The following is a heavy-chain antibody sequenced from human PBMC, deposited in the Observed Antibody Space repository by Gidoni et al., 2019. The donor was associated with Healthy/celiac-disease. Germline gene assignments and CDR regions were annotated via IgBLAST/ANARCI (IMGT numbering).Heavy chain of an antibody. CDR2: MNPNSGNT. D-gene: IGHD2-2*02. CDR3: ARDIVVVPAAIHDYYYGMDV. Sequence: SYDINWVRQATGQGLEWMGWMNPNSGNTGYAQKFQGRVTMTRNTSISTAYMELSSRRSEDTAVYYCARDIVVVPAAIHDYYYGMDVWGQGTTVTVSS. V-gene: IGHV1-8*01. CDR1: SYD. J-gene: IGHJ6*02.